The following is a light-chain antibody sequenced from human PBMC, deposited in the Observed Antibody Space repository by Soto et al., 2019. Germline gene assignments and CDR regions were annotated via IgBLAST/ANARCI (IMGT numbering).Light chain of an antibody. V-gene: IGLV1-40*01. Sequence: QLVLTHPPSVSGAPGQRVTISCTGSSSNIGAGYDVHWYQQLPGTAPKLLIYGNSNRPSGVPDRFSGSKSGTSASLAITGLQAEDEADYYCQSYDSSLVVFGGGTKLTVL. CDR1: SSNIGAGYD. J-gene: IGLJ2*01. CDR3: QSYDSSLVV. CDR2: GNS.